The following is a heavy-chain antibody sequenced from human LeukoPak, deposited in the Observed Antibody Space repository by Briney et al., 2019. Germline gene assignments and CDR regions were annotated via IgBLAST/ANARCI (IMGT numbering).Heavy chain of an antibody. D-gene: IGHD3-9*01. Sequence: ASVKVSCKASGYTFTSYDISWVRQATGQGLEWMGWMNPNSGNTGYAQKFKGRVTMTRNTSISTAYLELSRLRSDDTAVYYCARGILTGTIIRDYWGQGTLVTVSS. V-gene: IGHV1-8*01. CDR2: MNPNSGNT. J-gene: IGHJ4*02. CDR1: GYTFTSYD. CDR3: ARGILTGTIIRDY.